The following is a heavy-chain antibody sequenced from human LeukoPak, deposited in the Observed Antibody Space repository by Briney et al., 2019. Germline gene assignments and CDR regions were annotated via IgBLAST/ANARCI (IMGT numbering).Heavy chain of an antibody. CDR1: GGSISYYY. CDR3: AREDPQTTVPEGMDV. Sequence: SETLSLTCTVSGGSISYYYWSWIRQSPGKGLEWIGYIYYSGTTNYNPSLKSRVTISVDTSKNQFSLQLRSVTAADTAVYYCAREDPQTTVPEGMDVWGQGTTVTASS. D-gene: IGHD4-17*01. CDR2: IYYSGTT. V-gene: IGHV4-59*01. J-gene: IGHJ6*02.